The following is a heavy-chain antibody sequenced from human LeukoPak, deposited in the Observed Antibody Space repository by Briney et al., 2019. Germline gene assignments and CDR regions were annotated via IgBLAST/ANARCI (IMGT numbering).Heavy chain of an antibody. Sequence: SETLSLTCIFCGGSISGSYWSWIRQPPGKGLEWIAYMYNSGSTNYNPSLKSRVTISIDTSKNQFSLKLSSLAAADTAIYYCARGIESYGDYGYWGQGILVTVSS. V-gene: IGHV4-59*01. CDR3: ARGIESYGDYGY. D-gene: IGHD4-17*01. J-gene: IGHJ4*02. CDR1: GGSISGSY. CDR2: MYNSGST.